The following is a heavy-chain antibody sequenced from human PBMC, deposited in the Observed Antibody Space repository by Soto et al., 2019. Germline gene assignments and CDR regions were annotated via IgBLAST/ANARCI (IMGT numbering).Heavy chain of an antibody. D-gene: IGHD1-20*01. Sequence: SETLSLTCSVSGVSITSYYWTWIRHPPGKGLEWIGYVYHTGNTYYNPSLKSRVTISLDTSKNQVSLRLRSVTAADTAVYYCAREQYNWKLWGQGTRVTVSS. CDR1: GVSITSYY. CDR3: AREQYNWKL. J-gene: IGHJ4*02. CDR2: VYHTGNT. V-gene: IGHV4-59*01.